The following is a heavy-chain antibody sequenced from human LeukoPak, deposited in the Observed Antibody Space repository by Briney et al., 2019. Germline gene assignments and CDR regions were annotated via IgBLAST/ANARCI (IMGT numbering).Heavy chain of an antibody. Sequence: GGSLRLSCAASGFTVSSNYMSWVRQAPGKGLECVSVIYSGGSTYYADSVKGRFTISRDNSKNTVSLQMNTLRVEDTAVYYCANFKGKDGMTDHFDYWGQGTLVTVSS. D-gene: IGHD5-24*01. V-gene: IGHV3-66*01. CDR2: IYSGGST. J-gene: IGHJ4*02. CDR3: ANFKGKDGMTDHFDY. CDR1: GFTVSSNY.